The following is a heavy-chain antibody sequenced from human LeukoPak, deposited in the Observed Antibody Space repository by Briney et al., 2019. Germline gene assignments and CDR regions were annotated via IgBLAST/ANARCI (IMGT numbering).Heavy chain of an antibody. D-gene: IGHD3-9*01. CDR1: GFTFSSYW. Sequence: GGSLRLSCAASGFTFSSYWMHWVRQAPGKGLVWVSRINSDGSSTSYADSVKGRLTISRDNAKNTLYLQMNSLRAEDTAVYYCARRMRYFDWLFDYWGQGTLVTVSS. CDR3: ARRMRYFDWLFDY. CDR2: INSDGSST. J-gene: IGHJ4*02. V-gene: IGHV3-74*01.